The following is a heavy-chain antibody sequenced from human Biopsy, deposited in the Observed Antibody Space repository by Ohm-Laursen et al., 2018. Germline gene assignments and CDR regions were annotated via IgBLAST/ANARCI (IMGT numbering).Heavy chain of an antibody. V-gene: IGHV4-59*01. J-gene: IGHJ3*02. Sequence: TLSLTCSVSGGSMTGYDWSWIRLAPGKGLEWIGYIYYSGGTKYNPSLGSRVTFSVDMSKSQFFLKLYSVTAADAAVYYCARVEAGTYDALDIWGQGTLVAVSA. CDR2: IYYSGGT. CDR3: ARVEAGTYDALDI. CDR1: GGSMTGYD. D-gene: IGHD1-26*01.